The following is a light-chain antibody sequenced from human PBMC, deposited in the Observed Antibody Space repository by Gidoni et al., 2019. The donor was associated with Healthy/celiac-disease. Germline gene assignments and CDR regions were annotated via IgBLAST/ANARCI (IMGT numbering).Light chain of an antibody. Sequence: DIQMTQSPSSLSASVGDRVTITCRASQSISSYLNWYQQKPGKAPKLLIYAASSLQSGVPSRFSGIGSGTDFTLTISSLQPEDFATYYCQQSHSTPGTFGQGTKVEIK. V-gene: IGKV1-39*01. CDR1: QSISSY. CDR3: QQSHSTPGT. CDR2: AAS. J-gene: IGKJ1*01.